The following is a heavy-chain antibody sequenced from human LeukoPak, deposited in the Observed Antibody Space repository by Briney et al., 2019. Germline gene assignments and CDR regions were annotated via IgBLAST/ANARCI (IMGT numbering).Heavy chain of an antibody. Sequence: PGGSLRLSCAASGFTLSSFSVNWVRQAPGKGLEWVSSIRSSRSDIYYADAVKGRFTISRDNAKNSVYLQMNNLRAEDTAVYYCARHLTRLAVDIWGQGTMVTVSS. CDR2: IRSSRSDI. D-gene: IGHD3-3*02. V-gene: IGHV3-21*01. CDR1: GFTLSSFS. J-gene: IGHJ3*02. CDR3: ARHLTRLAVDI.